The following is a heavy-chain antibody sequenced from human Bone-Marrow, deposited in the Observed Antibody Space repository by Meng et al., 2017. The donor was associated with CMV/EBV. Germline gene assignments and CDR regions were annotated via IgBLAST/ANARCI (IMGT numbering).Heavy chain of an antibody. V-gene: IGHV3-74*01. D-gene: IGHD2-2*01. Sequence: GESLKISCAASGFTFSSYAMHWVRQAPGKGLVWVSRINSDGSSTSYADSVKGRFTISRDNAKNTLYLQMNSLRAEDTAVYYCARVCSSTSCPDRYYYYYYGMDVWGQGTTVTVSS. CDR2: INSDGSST. J-gene: IGHJ6*02. CDR1: GFTFSSYA. CDR3: ARVCSSTSCPDRYYYYYYGMDV.